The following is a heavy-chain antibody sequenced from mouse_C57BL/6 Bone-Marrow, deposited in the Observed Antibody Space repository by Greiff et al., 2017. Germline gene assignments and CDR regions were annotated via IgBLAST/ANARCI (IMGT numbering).Heavy chain of an antibody. CDR1: GYTFTGYW. V-gene: IGHV1-9*01. D-gene: IGHD2-4*01. Sequence: LMEPGASVKLSCKATGYTFTGYWIEWVKQRPGHGLEWIGEILPGSGSTNYNEKFKGKATFTADTSSNTAYMQLSSLTTEDSAIYYCAREGDYDYDAPYFDYWGQGTTLTVSS. CDR2: ILPGSGST. J-gene: IGHJ2*01. CDR3: AREGDYDYDAPYFDY.